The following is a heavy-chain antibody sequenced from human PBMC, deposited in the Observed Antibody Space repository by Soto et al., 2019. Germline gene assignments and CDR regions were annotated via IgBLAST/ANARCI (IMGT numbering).Heavy chain of an antibody. Sequence: PSETLSLTCTVSGGSISSCDYYWSWIRHPPGKGLEWIGYIYYSGSTYYNPSLKSRVTISVDTSKNQFSLKLSSVTAADTAVYYCARGHYDFWSGYTPGYYFDYWGQGTLVTVSS. CDR1: GGSISSCDYY. J-gene: IGHJ4*02. V-gene: IGHV4-30-4*01. CDR2: IYYSGST. D-gene: IGHD3-3*01. CDR3: ARGHYDFWSGYTPGYYFDY.